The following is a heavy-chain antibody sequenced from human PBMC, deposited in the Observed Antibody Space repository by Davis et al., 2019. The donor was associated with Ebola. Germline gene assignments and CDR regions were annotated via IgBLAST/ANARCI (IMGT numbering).Heavy chain of an antibody. CDR2: ISASGRTV. D-gene: IGHD5/OR15-5a*01. CDR1: GFTFNTNA. V-gene: IGHV3-23*01. CDR3: AKDNGMSVTCVDF. J-gene: IGHJ4*02. Sequence: GESLKISCSAPGFTFNTNAMSWVRQAPGKGLEWVSTISASGRTVEYAASMKGRFTISSDNSKHTLYLEMDRLRADDTAVYYCAKDNGMSVTCVDFWGQGTLVTVSS.